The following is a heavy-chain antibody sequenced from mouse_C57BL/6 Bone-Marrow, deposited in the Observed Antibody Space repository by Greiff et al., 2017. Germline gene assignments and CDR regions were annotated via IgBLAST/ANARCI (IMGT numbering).Heavy chain of an antibody. V-gene: IGHV1-81*01. Sequence: VQLQQSGAELARPGASVKLSCKASGYTFTSYGISWVKQRTGQGLEWIGEIYPRSGNTYYTEKFKGKATLTADKSSSTAYMELLSLTTEDSAVYFCARWGSSYDYWGQGTTLTVSS. CDR3: ARWGSSYDY. D-gene: IGHD1-1*01. CDR1: GYTFTSYG. J-gene: IGHJ2*01. CDR2: IYPRSGNT.